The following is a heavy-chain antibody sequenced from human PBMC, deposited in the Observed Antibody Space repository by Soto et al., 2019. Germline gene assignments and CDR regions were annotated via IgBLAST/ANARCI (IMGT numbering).Heavy chain of an antibody. D-gene: IGHD3-16*01. CDR2: ISSSSSYI. V-gene: IGHV3-21*01. Sequence: GGSLRLSCAASGFTFSSQSMNWVRQAPGKGLEWVSSISSSSSYIYYADSVKGRFTISRDNAKNSLYLQMNSLRAEDTAVYYCARGGTLSWYFDLWGRGTLVTVSS. J-gene: IGHJ2*01. CDR1: GFTFSSQS. CDR3: ARGGTLSWYFDL.